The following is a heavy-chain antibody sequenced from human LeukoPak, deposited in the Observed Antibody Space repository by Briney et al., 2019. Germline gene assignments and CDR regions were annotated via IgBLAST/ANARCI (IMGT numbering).Heavy chain of an antibody. CDR1: GGTFSSYA. J-gene: IGHJ6*03. Sequence: GASVKVSCKASGGTFSSYAISWVRQAPGQGLEWMGGIIPIFGTANYAQKFQGRVTITTDESTSTAYMELSSLRSEDTAVYYCARGVVTVLDYYYYMDVWGKGTTVTVSS. D-gene: IGHD2-21*02. CDR3: ARGVVTVLDYYYYMDV. V-gene: IGHV1-69*05. CDR2: IIPIFGTA.